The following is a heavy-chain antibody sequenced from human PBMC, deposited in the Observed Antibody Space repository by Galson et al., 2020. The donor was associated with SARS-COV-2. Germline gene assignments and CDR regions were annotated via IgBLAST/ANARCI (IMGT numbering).Heavy chain of an antibody. D-gene: IGHD7-27*01. V-gene: IGHV3-30*03. CDR1: GFTFTRYG. Sequence: GESLKISCAASGFTFTRYGFHWVRQTPGQGLEWVAFILFDGNEKNYADSVNGRFTISRDNSNNKIYLQMNSLRDEDTAVYYCARDSDGDMNTDYFYFGMDVWGQGTTVTVS. CDR2: ILFDGNEK. CDR3: ARDSDGDMNTDYFYFGMDV. J-gene: IGHJ6*02.